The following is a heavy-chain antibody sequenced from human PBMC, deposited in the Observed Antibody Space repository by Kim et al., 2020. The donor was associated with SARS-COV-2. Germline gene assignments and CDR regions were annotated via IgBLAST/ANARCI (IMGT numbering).Heavy chain of an antibody. CDR3: AREFPWGSNGGAFDI. J-gene: IGHJ3*02. V-gene: IGHV3-21*01. CDR1: GFTFSSYS. D-gene: IGHD3-16*01. Sequence: GGSLRLSCAASGFTFSSYSMNWVRQAPGKGLEWVSSISSSSSNIYYVDSVKGRFTISRDNAKNSLYLQMNSLRAEDTAVYYCAREFPWGSNGGAFDIWGQGTMVTVSS. CDR2: ISSSSSNI.